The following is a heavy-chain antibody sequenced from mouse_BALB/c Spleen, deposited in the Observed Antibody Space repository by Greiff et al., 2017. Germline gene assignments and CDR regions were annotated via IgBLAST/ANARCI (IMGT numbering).Heavy chain of an antibody. CDR1: GYTFTSYW. CDR3: ARRGATGYFDV. V-gene: IGHV1-87*01. J-gene: IGHJ1*01. D-gene: IGHD3-1*01. Sequence: VQLQQSGAELARPGASVKLSCKASGYTFTSYWMQWVKQRPGQGLEWIGAIYPGDGDTRYTQKFKGKATLTADKSSSTAYMQLSSLASEDSAVYYCARRGATGYFDVWGAGTTVTVSS. CDR2: IYPGDGDT.